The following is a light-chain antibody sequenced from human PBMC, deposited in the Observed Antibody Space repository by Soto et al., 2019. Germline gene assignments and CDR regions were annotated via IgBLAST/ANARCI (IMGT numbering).Light chain of an antibody. CDR2: AAS. CDR1: ESVTSS. Sequence: EIVMTQSPATLSVSPGDRATLSCRASESVTSSLAWYQQKPGQPPRLLIYAASSRATGVPDRFSGSGSGTAFTLPIRRLEPGDFAVYYCQQYGRSPATFGQGTKV. V-gene: IGKV3-20*01. CDR3: QQYGRSPAT. J-gene: IGKJ1*01.